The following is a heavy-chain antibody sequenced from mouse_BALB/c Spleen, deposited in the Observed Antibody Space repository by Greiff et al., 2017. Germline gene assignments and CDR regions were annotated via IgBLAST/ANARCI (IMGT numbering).Heavy chain of an antibody. CDR3: AGRGTVASYAMDY. V-gene: IGHV1-9*01. J-gene: IGHJ4*01. D-gene: IGHD1-1*01. CDR2: ILPGSGST. Sequence: VQLQESGAELMKPGASVKISCKATGYTFSSYWIEWVKQRPGHGLEWIGEILPGSGSTNYNEKFKGKATFTADTSSNTAYMQLSSLTSEDSAVYYCAGRGTVASYAMDYWGQGTSVTVSS. CDR1: GYTFSSYW.